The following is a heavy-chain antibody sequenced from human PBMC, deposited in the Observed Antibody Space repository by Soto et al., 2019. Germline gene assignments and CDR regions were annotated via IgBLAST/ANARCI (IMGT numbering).Heavy chain of an antibody. CDR2: VIPVLGQA. V-gene: IGHV1-69*13. J-gene: IGHJ4*02. Sequence: SVKVSCKASGGIFSSYAISWLRQAPGQGLEWMGAVIPVLGQAYYAQALQDRVMITADESTRTAYMELSSLTSEDTAVYFCARVGGVGAPPGADYWGQGTLVTVSS. D-gene: IGHD1-26*01. CDR1: GGIFSSYA. CDR3: ARVGGVGAPPGADY.